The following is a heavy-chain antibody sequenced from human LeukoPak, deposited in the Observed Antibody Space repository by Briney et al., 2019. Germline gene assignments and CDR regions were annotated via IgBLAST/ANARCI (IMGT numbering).Heavy chain of an antibody. CDR2: IYYSGST. Sequence: SETLSLTCTVSGGSISSYYWSWIRQPPGKGLEWIGYIYYSGSTNYNPSLKSRVTISVDTSKNQFSLRLSSVTAADTAVYYCARGGDYYGSGSYYAFDPWGQGTLVTVSS. CDR1: GGSISSYY. J-gene: IGHJ5*02. CDR3: ARGGDYYGSGSYYAFDP. V-gene: IGHV4-59*01. D-gene: IGHD3-10*01.